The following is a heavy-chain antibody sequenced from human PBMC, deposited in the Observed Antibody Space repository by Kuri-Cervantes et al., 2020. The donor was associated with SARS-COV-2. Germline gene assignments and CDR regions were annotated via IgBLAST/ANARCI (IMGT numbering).Heavy chain of an antibody. D-gene: IGHD4-23*01. CDR2: IGNKTYGYSA. V-gene: IGHV3-72*01. CDR1: GFTFSSYG. CDR3: ARGRRWPDISFFSSNYFYYGMDV. Sequence: GESLKISCAASGFTFSSYGMHWVRQAPGKGLEWVGRIGNKTYGYSAEYAASVKGRFAISRDDSKTSVFLQMNTLKVEDTAVYYCARGRRWPDISFFSSNYFYYGMDVWGQGTTVTVSS. J-gene: IGHJ6*02.